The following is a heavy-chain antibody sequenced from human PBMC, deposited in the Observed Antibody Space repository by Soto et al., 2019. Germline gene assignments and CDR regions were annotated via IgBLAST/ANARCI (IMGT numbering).Heavy chain of an antibody. CDR3: ARGRYFATTHRQWWYFDF. CDR1: GYTFITSG. J-gene: IGHJ2*01. V-gene: IGHV1-18*01. Sequence: QVELMQSGPEVKRPGTSVKVSCKASGYTFITSGINWVRQTPGQALEWVGWISPANGDKKYAQKFKDRVSVTSETSTDTVYMELTNLRSDDTAVYFCARGRYFATTHRQWWYFDFWGRGTPVTVSS. CDR2: ISPANGDK. D-gene: IGHD1-1*01.